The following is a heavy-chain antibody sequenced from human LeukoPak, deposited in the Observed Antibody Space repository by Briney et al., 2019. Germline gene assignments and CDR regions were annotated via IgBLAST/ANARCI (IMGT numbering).Heavy chain of an antibody. CDR1: GDSVSSNSAT. J-gene: IGHJ4*02. D-gene: IGHD3-22*01. V-gene: IGHV6-1*01. CDR3: AREGSDGYLFDY. CDR2: TYYRSKWYN. Sequence: ASQTLSLTCAISGDSVSSNSATWDWIRQSPSRGLEWLGRTYYRSKWYNDYAVSVKSRVTINPDTSKNQFSLQLSSVTPEDTAVYYCAREGSDGYLFDYWGQGSLVIVSS.